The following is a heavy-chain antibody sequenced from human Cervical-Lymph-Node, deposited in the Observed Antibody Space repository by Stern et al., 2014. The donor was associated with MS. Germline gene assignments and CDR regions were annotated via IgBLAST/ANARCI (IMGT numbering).Heavy chain of an antibody. J-gene: IGHJ4*02. CDR2: INPSAGNT. V-gene: IGHV1-46*01. CDR3: ARDEGADY. CDR1: GYSFTSYF. Sequence: MQLVQSGAEVKQPGASVKVSCMASGYSFTSYFINWVRQAPGQGLEWMVIINPSAGNTIYAQKFQVRVGMTSDTSTGTVYMELSSLRSEDTAVYYCARDEGADYWGQGTLVTVSS.